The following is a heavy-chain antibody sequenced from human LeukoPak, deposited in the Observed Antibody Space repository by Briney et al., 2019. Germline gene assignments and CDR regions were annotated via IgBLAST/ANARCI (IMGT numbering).Heavy chain of an antibody. V-gene: IGHV4-34*01. CDR3: ARVLAAGSPYYFDY. CDR1: GGSFSGYY. D-gene: IGHD6-13*01. CDR2: INHSGST. Sequence: SETLSLTCAVYGGSFSGYYWSWIRQPPGKGLEWIGEINHSGSTNYNPSLKGRVTISVDTSKNQFSLKLSSVTAADTAVYYCARVLAAGSPYYFDYWGQGTLVTVSS. J-gene: IGHJ4*02.